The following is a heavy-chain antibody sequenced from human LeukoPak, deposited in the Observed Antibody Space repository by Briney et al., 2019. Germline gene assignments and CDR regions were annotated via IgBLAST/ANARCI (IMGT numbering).Heavy chain of an antibody. D-gene: IGHD1-26*01. J-gene: IGHJ4*02. CDR3: ARDMGSGSLHF. CDR1: GGTFSSYA. V-gene: IGHV1-69*04. Sequence: GASVKVSCKASGGTFSSYAISWVRQAPGQGLEWMGRIIPILGIANYAQKFQGRVTITADKSTSTAYMELSSLRPEDTAVYYCARDMGSGSLHFWGQGTLVTVSS. CDR2: IIPILGIA.